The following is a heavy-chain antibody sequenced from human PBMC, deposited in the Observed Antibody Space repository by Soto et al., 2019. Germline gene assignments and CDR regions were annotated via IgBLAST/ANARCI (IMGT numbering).Heavy chain of an antibody. CDR2: ISGSGGST. D-gene: IGHD6-6*01. V-gene: IGHV3-23*01. CDR3: AKRGDSSSYYGMDV. CDR1: GFTFSSYA. J-gene: IGHJ6*02. Sequence: EVQLLESGGGLVQPGGFLRLSCAASGFTFSSYAMSWVRQAPGKGLEWVSAISGSGGSTYYADSVKGRFTISRDNSKNKLYLQMNSLRAEDTAVYYCAKRGDSSSYYGMDVWGQGTTVTVSS.